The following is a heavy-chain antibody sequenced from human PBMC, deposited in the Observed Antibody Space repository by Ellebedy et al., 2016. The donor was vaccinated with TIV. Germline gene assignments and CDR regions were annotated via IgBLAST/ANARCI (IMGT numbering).Heavy chain of an antibody. V-gene: IGHV3-72*01. CDR2: SRNKANSYTT. J-gene: IGHJ4*02. CDR1: GFTSSDHY. CDR3: AKDRYSDRGRYFDY. Sequence: GGSLRLXXAASGFTSSDHYMDWVRQAPGKGLEWVGRSRNKANSYTTEYAASVKGRFIISRDDSKNALYLQMNSLRAEDTAVCYCAKDRYSDRGRYFDYWGQGTLVTVSS. D-gene: IGHD4-17*01.